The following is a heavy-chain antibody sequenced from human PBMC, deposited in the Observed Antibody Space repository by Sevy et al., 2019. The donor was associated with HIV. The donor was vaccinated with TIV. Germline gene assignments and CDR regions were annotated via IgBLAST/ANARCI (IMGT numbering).Heavy chain of an antibody. CDR1: GGSVSGYY. V-gene: IGHV4-34*01. CDR3: ARGRGSGSYFKY. CDR2: INHSGST. J-gene: IGHJ4*02. D-gene: IGHD3-10*01. Sequence: SETLSLTCAVYGGSVSGYYWSWIRQPPGKGLEWIGEINHSGSTNYNPSLKSRVTISVDTSKNQFSLKLSSVTAADTAVYYCARGRGSGSYFKYWGQGTLVTVSS.